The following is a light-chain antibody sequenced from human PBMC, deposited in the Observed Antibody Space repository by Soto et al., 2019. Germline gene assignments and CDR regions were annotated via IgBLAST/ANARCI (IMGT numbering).Light chain of an antibody. J-gene: IGLJ3*02. Sequence: QAVVTQPPSVSGAPGQRVTISCTRSSSNIGAGYDVHWYQQLPGTAPKLLIYGNSNRPSGVPDRFSGSKSGTSASLAITGLQAEDEADYYCKSYDSSLSGGVFGGGTKLTVL. CDR1: SSNIGAGYD. V-gene: IGLV1-40*01. CDR3: KSYDSSLSGGV. CDR2: GNS.